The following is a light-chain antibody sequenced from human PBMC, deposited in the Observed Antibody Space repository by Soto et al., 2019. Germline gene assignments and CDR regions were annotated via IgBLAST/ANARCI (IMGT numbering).Light chain of an antibody. Sequence: DIQMTQSPSTLSASVGDRVTITCRASQSISSWLAWYQHKAGKAPKLLIYKASTLETGVPSRFSGSGSGTEFTLTMSSLQPDDFATYYCQQYNSYSYTFGQGTKLEIK. CDR3: QQYNSYSYT. CDR2: KAS. CDR1: QSISSW. V-gene: IGKV1-5*03. J-gene: IGKJ2*01.